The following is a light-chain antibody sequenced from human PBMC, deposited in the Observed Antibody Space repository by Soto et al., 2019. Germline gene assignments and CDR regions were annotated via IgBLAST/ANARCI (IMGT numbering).Light chain of an antibody. V-gene: IGKV1-33*01. J-gene: IGKJ5*01. CDR3: QQSDSLPIT. CDR2: DAS. Sequence: DIQMTQSPSSLSASVGDRVTITCRASQDISNYLNRYQQRPGKAPKLLIYDASNLERGVPSRFSGTRSGTHFTFAITSLQPEDVAPHYCQQSDSLPITFGQGTRLEI. CDR1: QDISNY.